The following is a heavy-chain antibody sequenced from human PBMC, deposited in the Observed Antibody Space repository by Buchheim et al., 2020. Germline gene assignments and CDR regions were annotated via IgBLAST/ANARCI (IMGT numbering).Heavy chain of an antibody. Sequence: QVQLQQWGAGLLKPSETLSLTCAVYGGSFSGYYWSWIRQPPGKGLEWIGEINHSGSTNYNPSLKSRVTISVDTSKNQFSLKLSSVTAADTAVYYCARSRMVRGVIITYRAVGWFDPWGQGTL. V-gene: IGHV4-34*01. CDR1: GGSFSGYY. D-gene: IGHD3-10*01. CDR2: INHSGST. J-gene: IGHJ5*02. CDR3: ARSRMVRGVIITYRAVGWFDP.